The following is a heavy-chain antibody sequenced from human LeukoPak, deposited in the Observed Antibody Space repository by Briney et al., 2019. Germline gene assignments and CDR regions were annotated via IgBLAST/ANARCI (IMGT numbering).Heavy chain of an antibody. CDR2: ISSSSSTI. CDR1: GFTSSSYS. CDR3: ARESANYIVVVVAANYYGMDV. D-gene: IGHD2-15*01. V-gene: IGHV3-48*02. Sequence: GGSLRPSCAASGFTSSSYSMNWVREAPGKGLEWVSYISSSSSTIYYADSVKGRFTIYRDNAKNSLYLQMNSLRDEDTAVYYCARESANYIVVVVAANYYGMDVWGQGTTVTVSS. J-gene: IGHJ6*02.